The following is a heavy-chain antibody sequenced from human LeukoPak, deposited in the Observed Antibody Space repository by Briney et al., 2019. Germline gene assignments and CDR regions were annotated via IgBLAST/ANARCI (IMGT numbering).Heavy chain of an antibody. J-gene: IGHJ4*02. CDR1: GGSISSYY. V-gene: IGHV4-59*01. CDR2: IYDSGST. Sequence: SETLSLTCTVSGGSISSYYWSWIRQPPGKGLEWIGYIYDSGSTNYNPSLKSRVTISVDTSKNQFSLKLSSVTAADTAVYYCARVGYDSSSWYDPLYYFDYWGQGTLVTVSS. CDR3: ARVGYDSSSWYDPLYYFDY. D-gene: IGHD6-13*01.